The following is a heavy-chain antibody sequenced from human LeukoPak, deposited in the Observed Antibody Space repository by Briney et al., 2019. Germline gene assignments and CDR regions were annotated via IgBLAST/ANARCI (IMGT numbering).Heavy chain of an antibody. V-gene: IGHV3-53*01. D-gene: IGHD3-3*01. CDR1: GFTVRSNY. CDR2: IYSGGST. J-gene: IGHJ6*02. Sequence: GGSLRLSCAASGFTVRSNYMSWVRQAPGKGLEGGSVIYSGGSTYYADSVKGRFTISRDNSKNTLYLQMNSLRAEDTAVYYCARGGYYDFWSGRDYGMDVWGQGSTVTVSS. CDR3: ARGGYYDFWSGRDYGMDV.